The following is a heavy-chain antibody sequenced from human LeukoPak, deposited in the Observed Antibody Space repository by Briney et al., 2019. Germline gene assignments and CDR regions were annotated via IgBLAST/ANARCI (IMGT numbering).Heavy chain of an antibody. D-gene: IGHD5-24*01. CDR2: INPSGGST. CDR3: ARGDGGDGYILGY. CDR1: GGTFRSYV. Sequence: ASVKVSCKASGGTFRSYVVSWVRQAPGQGLEWMGIINPSGGSTSYAQKFQGRVTMTRDMSTSTVYMELSSLRSEDTAVYYCARGDGGDGYILGYWGQGTLVTVSS. V-gene: IGHV1-46*01. J-gene: IGHJ4*02.